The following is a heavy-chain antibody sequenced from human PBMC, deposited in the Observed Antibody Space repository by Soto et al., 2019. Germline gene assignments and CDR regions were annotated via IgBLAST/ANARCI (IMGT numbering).Heavy chain of an antibody. J-gene: IGHJ4*02. V-gene: IGHV1-69*01. CDR1: GGAFGSYA. Sequence: QVQLVQSGTEVKKPGSSVKVSCKASGGAFGSYAINWVRQAPGQELEWMGGIVPMFDTTNYAQRFQGRVTVTADESTSTVYLELTRLRSEDTGMYYCTRHRGYSSGYWGQDFWGQGTLVTVSS. D-gene: IGHD5-12*01. CDR3: TRHRGYSSGYWGQDF. CDR2: IVPMFDTT.